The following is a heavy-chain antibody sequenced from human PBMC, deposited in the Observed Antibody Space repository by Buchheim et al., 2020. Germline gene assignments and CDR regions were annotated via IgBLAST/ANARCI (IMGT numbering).Heavy chain of an antibody. J-gene: IGHJ4*02. CDR1: GGSISSSNW. Sequence: QVQLQESGPGLVKPSGTLSLICAVSGGSISSSNWWSWVRQPPGKGLEWIRQIYHGGRTNYNPSLKSRFTISVDKSKNQFSLKLSSVTAADTAMYYCAREPYQLYYFDYWGQGTL. V-gene: IGHV4-4*02. CDR2: IYHGGRT. D-gene: IGHD2-2*01. CDR3: AREPYQLYYFDY.